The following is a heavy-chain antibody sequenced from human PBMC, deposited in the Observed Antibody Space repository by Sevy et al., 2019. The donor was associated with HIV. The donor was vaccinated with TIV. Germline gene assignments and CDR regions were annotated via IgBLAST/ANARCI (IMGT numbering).Heavy chain of an antibody. J-gene: IGHJ4*02. CDR1: GYTFTGYY. V-gene: IGHV1-2*02. CDR2: INPNSGGT. Sequence: ASVKVSCKASGYTFTGYYMHWVRQAPGQGLEWMGWINPNSGGTNYAQKFQGRVTMTRDTSISTAYVELSRLRSDDTAVYYCARTPITMVRGVNRYYFDYWGQGTLVTVSS. CDR3: ARTPITMVRGVNRYYFDY. D-gene: IGHD3-10*01.